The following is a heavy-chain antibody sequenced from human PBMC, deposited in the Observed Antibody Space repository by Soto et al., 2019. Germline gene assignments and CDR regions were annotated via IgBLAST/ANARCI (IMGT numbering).Heavy chain of an antibody. J-gene: IGHJ5*02. Sequence: GGSLRLSCAASGFTFRDYYRTWVRQAPGKGLEWVSYIHSSGTTIYYADSVKGRFTISRDNAKNSLYLQMNSLRAEDTAMYYCARAVNWNEFDPWGQGTLVIFS. CDR3: ARAVNWNEFDP. V-gene: IGHV3-11*01. D-gene: IGHD1-1*01. CDR1: GFTFRDYY. CDR2: IHSSGTTI.